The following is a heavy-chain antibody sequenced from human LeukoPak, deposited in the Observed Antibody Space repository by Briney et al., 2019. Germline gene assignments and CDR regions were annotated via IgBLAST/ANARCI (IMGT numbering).Heavy chain of an antibody. J-gene: IGHJ6*02. CDR3: ARDLRSDYYYGMDV. CDR2: ISAYNGNT. CDR1: GYTFTSYG. Sequence: ASVKVSCKASGYTFTSYGISWVRQAPGQGLEWMGWISAYNGNTNHAQKLQGRVTMTTDTSTSTAYMELRSLRSDDTAVYYCARDLRSDYYYGMDVWGQGTTVTVSS. V-gene: IGHV1-18*01. D-gene: IGHD3-10*02.